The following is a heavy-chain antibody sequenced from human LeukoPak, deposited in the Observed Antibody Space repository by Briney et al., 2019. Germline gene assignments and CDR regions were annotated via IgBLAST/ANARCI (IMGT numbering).Heavy chain of an antibody. CDR2: INPNSGGT. CDR1: GYTFTGYY. D-gene: IGHD2-21*02. CDR3: ARSLLYCGGDCVWGDAFDI. Sequence: ASVKVSCKASGYTFTGYYMHWVRQAPGQGLEWMGWINPNSGGTNYAQKFQGRVTMARDTSISTAYMELSSLRPDDTAVYYCARSLLYCGGDCVWGDAFDIWGQGTLVAVSS. J-gene: IGHJ3*02. V-gene: IGHV1-2*02.